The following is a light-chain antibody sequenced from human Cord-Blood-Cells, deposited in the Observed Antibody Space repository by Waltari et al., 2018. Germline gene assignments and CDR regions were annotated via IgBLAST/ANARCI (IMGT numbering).Light chain of an antibody. V-gene: IGLV2-14*01. CDR3: SSYTSSSTV. Sequence: QSALTQPASVSVSPGLSITISCPGTSSAGGGYNYVSWYQQHPGKAPKLMIYDVSNRPSGVSNRFSVSKSGSTASLTIAGLQAEDEADYYCSSYTSSSTVFGGGTKLTVL. J-gene: IGLJ2*01. CDR2: DVS. CDR1: SSAGGGYNY.